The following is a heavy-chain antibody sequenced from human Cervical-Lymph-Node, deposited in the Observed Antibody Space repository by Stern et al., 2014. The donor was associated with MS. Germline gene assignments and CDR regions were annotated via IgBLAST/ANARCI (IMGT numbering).Heavy chain of an antibody. J-gene: IGHJ4*02. CDR2: IIPTFDTP. D-gene: IGHD3-10*01. CDR3: ARAYTYYSNSAGY. CDR1: GGTFSSYE. Sequence: VQLVQSGAEVKKPGSSVKVSCKASGGTFSSYEITWVRQAPGQGLEWMGGIIPTFDTPTYAQKFQYRVTISADESTNTAYLELNGLKSDDTAIYFCARAYTYYSNSAGYWGQGTLVTVSS. V-gene: IGHV1-69*01.